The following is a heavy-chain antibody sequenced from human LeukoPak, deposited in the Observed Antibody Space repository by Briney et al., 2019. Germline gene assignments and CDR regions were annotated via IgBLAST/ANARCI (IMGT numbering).Heavy chain of an antibody. D-gene: IGHD3-3*01. CDR2: INWSGGSR. Sequence: AGGSLRLSCAASGFTFEDYDMSWVRQGPGKGLEWISHINWSGGSRRYVDSVEGRFTISRDNAKTSLYLEMTSLRVEDTAVYYCVRDRSGVLPDVIPFEFWGQGSLVTVSS. CDR1: GFTFEDYD. V-gene: IGHV3-20*04. J-gene: IGHJ4*02. CDR3: VRDRSGVLPDVIPFEF.